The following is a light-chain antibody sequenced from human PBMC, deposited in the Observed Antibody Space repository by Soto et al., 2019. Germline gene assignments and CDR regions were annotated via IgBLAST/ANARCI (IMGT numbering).Light chain of an antibody. J-gene: IGLJ1*01. CDR2: NTD. Sequence: QAVVTQEPSLTVSPGGTVTLTCASSSGAVTSGSYPTWYQQKPGQTPRPLIYNTDSKYSWTPARFSGSLLGGQAALTLSGAQPEDEPEYYCLLSHGGIYVFGAGTKRTVL. V-gene: IGLV7-43*01. CDR3: LLSHGGIYV. CDR1: SGAVTSGSY.